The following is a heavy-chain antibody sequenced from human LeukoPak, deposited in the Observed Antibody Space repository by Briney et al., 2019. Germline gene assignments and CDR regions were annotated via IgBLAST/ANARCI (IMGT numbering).Heavy chain of an antibody. Sequence: GGSLRLSCAASGFTFSSYAMHWVRQAPGKGLEWVAVISYDGSNKYYADSVKGRFTTSRDDSKNTLYLQMNSLRAEDTAIYYCAKDLYYYGSGNYIDYWGQGTLVTVSS. CDR1: GFTFSSYA. CDR2: ISYDGSNK. J-gene: IGHJ4*02. D-gene: IGHD3-10*01. V-gene: IGHV3-30-3*01. CDR3: AKDLYYYGSGNYIDY.